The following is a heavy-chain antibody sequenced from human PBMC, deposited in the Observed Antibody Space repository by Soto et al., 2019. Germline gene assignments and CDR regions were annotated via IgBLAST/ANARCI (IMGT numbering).Heavy chain of an antibody. CDR1: GFTFSSYA. J-gene: IGHJ4*02. CDR3: AKRPHNSIAAAGDFDY. V-gene: IGHV3-23*01. CDR2: ISGSGGST. D-gene: IGHD6-13*01. Sequence: GGSLRLSCAASGFTFSSYAMSWVRQAPGKGLEWVSAISGSGGSTYYADSVKGRFTISRDNSKNTLYLQMNSLRAEDTAVYYCAKRPHNSIAAAGDFDYWGQGTLVTVSS.